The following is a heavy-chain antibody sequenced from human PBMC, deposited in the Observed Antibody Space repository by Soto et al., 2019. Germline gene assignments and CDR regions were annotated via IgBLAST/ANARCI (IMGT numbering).Heavy chain of an antibody. CDR2: IYYSGST. Sequence: QLQLQESGPGLVKPSETLSLTCTVSGGSISSSSHYWGWIRQPPGKGLEWIANIYYSGSTYYNPSLKSRVTISVDTSKNQFSLKLSSVTAADTAVYYCARRLYSGSYPHGFDPWGQGTLVTVSS. J-gene: IGHJ5*02. CDR1: GGSISSSSHY. CDR3: ARRLYSGSYPHGFDP. V-gene: IGHV4-39*01. D-gene: IGHD1-26*01.